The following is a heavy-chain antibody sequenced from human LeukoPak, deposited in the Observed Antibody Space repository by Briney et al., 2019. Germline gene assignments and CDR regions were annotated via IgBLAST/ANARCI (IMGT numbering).Heavy chain of an antibody. CDR3: ARTRRFTMIVVVGDVFDI. CDR1: GFTFSSYE. V-gene: IGHV3-48*03. CDR2: ISRSGSTI. J-gene: IGHJ3*02. Sequence: GGSLRLSCAASGFTFSSYELNWVRQAPGEGLEWVSYISRSGSTINYADSVKGRFTISRDNAKNSLYLQMNSLRAEDTAVYYCARTRRFTMIVVVGDVFDIWGQGTLVTVSS. D-gene: IGHD3-22*01.